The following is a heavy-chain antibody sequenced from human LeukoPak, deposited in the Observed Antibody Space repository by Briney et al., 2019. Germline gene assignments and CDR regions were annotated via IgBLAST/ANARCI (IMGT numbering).Heavy chain of an antibody. CDR1: GYTFTSYG. V-gene: IGHV1-3*01. J-gene: IGHJ4*02. CDR2: INAGNGNT. Sequence: ASVKVSCKASGYTFTSYGISWVRQAPGQRLEWMGWINAGNGNTKYSQKFQGRVTITRDTSASTAYMELSSLRSEDTAVYYCARVRGSYYLFDYWGQGTLVTVSS. D-gene: IGHD1-26*01. CDR3: ARVRGSYYLFDY.